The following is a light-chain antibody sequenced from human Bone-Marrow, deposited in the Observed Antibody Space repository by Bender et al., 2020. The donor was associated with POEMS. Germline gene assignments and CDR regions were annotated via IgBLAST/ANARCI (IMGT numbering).Light chain of an antibody. CDR3: CSTAGGSTVI. Sequence: QSALTQPASVSGSPGQSITISCTGTSSDVGSYNLVSWYQQHPGKAPKVIIYDVSNRPSGVSYRFSASKSGNTASLTISGLQPEDEADYYCCSTAGGSTVIFGGGTTVTVL. J-gene: IGLJ2*01. V-gene: IGLV2-23*02. CDR2: DVS. CDR1: SSDVGSYNL.